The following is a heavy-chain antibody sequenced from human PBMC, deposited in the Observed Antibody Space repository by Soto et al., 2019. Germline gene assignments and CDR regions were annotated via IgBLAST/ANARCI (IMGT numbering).Heavy chain of an antibody. CDR2: IYHSGST. CDR3: ARRGDCSGSLDY. D-gene: IGHD3-10*02. Sequence: QVQLQESGPGLVKPSGTLSLTCAVSAGSISSSSWWSWVRQPPGKGLEWIGEIYHSGSTTYSPSLKSPVIISVDRSKNQFSLKLSSVTAADTAVYYCARRGDCSGSLDYWGRGTLVTVSS. CDR1: AGSISSSSW. J-gene: IGHJ4*02. V-gene: IGHV4-4*02.